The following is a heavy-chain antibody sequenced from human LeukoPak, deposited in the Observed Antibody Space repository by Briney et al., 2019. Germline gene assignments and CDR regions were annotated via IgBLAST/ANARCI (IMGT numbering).Heavy chain of an antibody. CDR3: ARVMGNYYGSGSDV. CDR1: GGSISSYH. J-gene: IGHJ6*02. D-gene: IGHD3-10*01. CDR2: IYYSGST. Sequence: SETLSLTCTVSGGSISSYHWSWIRQPPGKGLEWIGYIYYSGSTNYNPSLKSRVTISVDTSKNQFSLKLSSVTAADTAVYYCARVMGNYYGSGSDVWGQGTTVTVSS. V-gene: IGHV4-59*01.